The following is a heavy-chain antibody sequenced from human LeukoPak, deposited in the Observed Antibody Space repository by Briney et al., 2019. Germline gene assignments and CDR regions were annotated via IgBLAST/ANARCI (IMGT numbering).Heavy chain of an antibody. CDR1: GFTFDDYA. CDR2: ISWNSGSI. J-gene: IGHJ3*02. D-gene: IGHD3-10*01. CDR3: ASNPWFGELLSAFDI. Sequence: GGSLRLSCAASGFTFDDYAMHWVRQAPGKGLEWVSGISWNSGSIGYADSVKGRFTISRDNAKNSLYLQMNSPRAEDTALYYCASNPWFGELLSAFDIWGQGTMVTVSS. V-gene: IGHV3-9*01.